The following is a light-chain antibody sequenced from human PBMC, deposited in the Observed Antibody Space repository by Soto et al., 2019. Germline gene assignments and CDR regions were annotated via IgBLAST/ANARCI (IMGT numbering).Light chain of an antibody. Sequence: ETVLTQSPGTLPLSPGERASLSCRASQSISGRYLYSYQQTPGQAPRLLIYDASSRATGIPDRFSGSGSGTDFLLTISRLEPEDFAVYYCQHYGSSPLTFVGGTKVEIK. CDR3: QHYGSSPLT. V-gene: IGKV3-20*01. CDR2: DAS. CDR1: QSISGRY. J-gene: IGKJ4*01.